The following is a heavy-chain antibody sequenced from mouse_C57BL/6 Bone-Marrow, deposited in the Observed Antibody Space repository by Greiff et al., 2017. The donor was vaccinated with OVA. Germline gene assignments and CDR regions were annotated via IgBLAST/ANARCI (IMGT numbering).Heavy chain of an antibody. J-gene: IGHJ2*01. D-gene: IGHD3-2*02. CDR2: ISSGGSYT. CDR1: GFTFSSYG. CDR3: ARQLRYFDN. V-gene: IGHV5-6*02. Sequence: DVMLVESGGDLVKPGGSLNLSCAASGFTFSSYGMSWVRQTPDQRLAWVATISSGGSYTYYPDSVKGRFTISRDNAKHTLYLQMSSLKSEDTAMYYCARQLRYFDNWGQGTTLTVSS.